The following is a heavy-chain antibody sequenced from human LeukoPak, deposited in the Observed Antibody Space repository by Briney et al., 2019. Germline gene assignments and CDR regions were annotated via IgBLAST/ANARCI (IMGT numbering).Heavy chain of an antibody. CDR2: ISGSGGST. CDR1: GFTFSSYA. V-gene: IGHV3-23*01. J-gene: IGHJ4*02. Sequence: GGSLRLSCAASGFTFSSYAMSWVRQAPGKGLEWVSAISGSGGSTYYADSVKGRFTISRDNSKNTLYLQMNSLRAEDTAVYYCAKGKDIVVVVAASDWGQGTLVTASS. D-gene: IGHD2-15*01. CDR3: AKGKDIVVVVAASD.